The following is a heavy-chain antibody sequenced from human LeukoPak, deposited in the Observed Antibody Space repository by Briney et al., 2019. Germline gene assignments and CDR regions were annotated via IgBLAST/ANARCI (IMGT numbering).Heavy chain of an antibody. CDR3: ARETRYRSSVNWFDP. J-gene: IGHJ5*02. CDR2: INPNSGGT. CDR1: GYTFTGYY. D-gene: IGHD6-6*01. V-gene: IGHV1-2*02. Sequence: ASVKVSCKASGYTFTGYYMHWVRQAPGQGLEWMGWINPNSGGTNYAQKFQGRVTMTRDTSISTAYMELSRLRSDDTAVYYCARETRYRSSVNWFDPWGQGTLVTVSS.